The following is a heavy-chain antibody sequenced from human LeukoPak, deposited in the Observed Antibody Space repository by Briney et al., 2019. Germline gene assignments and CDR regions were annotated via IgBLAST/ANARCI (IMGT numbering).Heavy chain of an antibody. V-gene: IGHV3-23*01. J-gene: IGHJ4*02. CDR2: LSDAGVRI. Sequence: GGSLRLSCAASGFTFSSYAMSWVRQAPGKGLEWVSGLSDAGVRIFYTDSVRGRFTVSRDNSKNTLYLQMDSLRAEDTAVYYCANTHCDSSPIVWNFWGQGALVTVSS. D-gene: IGHD6-6*01. CDR3: ANTHCDSSPIVWNF. CDR1: GFTFSSYA.